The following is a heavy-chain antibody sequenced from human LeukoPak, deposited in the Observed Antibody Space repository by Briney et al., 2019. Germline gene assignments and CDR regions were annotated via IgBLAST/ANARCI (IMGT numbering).Heavy chain of an antibody. Sequence: PGGSLRLSCAASGFTFSSYSMNWVRQAPGRGLEWVSYISSSSSTIYYADSVKGRFTISRDNAKNSLYLQMNSLRAEDTAVYYCARGWEKYQLLPYGMDVWGQGTTVTVSS. J-gene: IGHJ6*02. CDR2: ISSSSSTI. V-gene: IGHV3-48*01. CDR1: GFTFSSYS. CDR3: ARGWEKYQLLPYGMDV. D-gene: IGHD2-2*01.